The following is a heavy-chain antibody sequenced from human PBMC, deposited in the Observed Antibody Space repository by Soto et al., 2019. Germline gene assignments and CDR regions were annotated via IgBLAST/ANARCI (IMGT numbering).Heavy chain of an antibody. Sequence: GGSLRLSCAASGFTFGTYAMTWVRQAPGRGLECLSVITDSGDDAHYAGSGKGRFTISRDNSMNTLYLRMDSLRVEDTAVYYCAKGRAPWCSGASCYPFDHWGQGTLVTVSS. D-gene: IGHD2-15*01. CDR2: ITDSGDDA. V-gene: IGHV3-23*01. CDR3: AKGRAPWCSGASCYPFDH. J-gene: IGHJ4*02. CDR1: GFTFGTYA.